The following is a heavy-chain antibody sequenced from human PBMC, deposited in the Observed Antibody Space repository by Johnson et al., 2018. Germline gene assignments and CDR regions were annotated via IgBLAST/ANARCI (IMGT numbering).Heavy chain of an antibody. J-gene: IGHJ4*02. CDR2: ISSSSSTI. V-gene: IGHV3-48*02. CDR3: ARETNIAAAGTRRYCDY. CDR1: GFTFSSYS. D-gene: IGHD6-13*01. Sequence: VQLVESGGGLVQPGGSLRLSCAASGFTFSSYSMNWVRQAPGKGLEWVSYISSSSSTIYYADSVKGRFTISRDNAKNSLYLQMNSLRDEDTAVYYFARETNIAAAGTRRYCDYWGQGTLVTVSS.